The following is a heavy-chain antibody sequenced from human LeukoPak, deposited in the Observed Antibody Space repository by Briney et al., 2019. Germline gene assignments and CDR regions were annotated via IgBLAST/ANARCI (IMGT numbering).Heavy chain of an antibody. Sequence: GGSLRLSCAAFGFTFNNYWMSWVRQAPGKGLEWVANINQDGSGKHYVDSVKGRFTISRDNAKKSLYLQMNSLRAEDTAVYFCAKASIAGAIGVLDYWGQGTLVTVSS. CDR2: INQDGSGK. CDR3: AKASIAGAIGVLDY. D-gene: IGHD1-26*01. J-gene: IGHJ4*02. CDR1: GFTFNNYW. V-gene: IGHV3-7*01.